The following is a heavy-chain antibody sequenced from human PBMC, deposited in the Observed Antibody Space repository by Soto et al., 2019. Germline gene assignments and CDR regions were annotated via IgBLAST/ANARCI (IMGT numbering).Heavy chain of an antibody. J-gene: IGHJ4*01. CDR2: ISAYNGNT. CDR1: GYTVTSYG. CDR3: ARDRTYYYDSSGYQQFDY. D-gene: IGHD3-22*01. V-gene: IGHV1-18*04. Sequence: ASGKVSLKSSGYTVTSYGISLVRRAPGQGLEWMGWISAYNGNTNYAQKLQGRVTMTTDTSTSTAYMELRRLRSDDTAVYYCARDRTYYYDSSGYQQFDYWGHGTLVTVSS.